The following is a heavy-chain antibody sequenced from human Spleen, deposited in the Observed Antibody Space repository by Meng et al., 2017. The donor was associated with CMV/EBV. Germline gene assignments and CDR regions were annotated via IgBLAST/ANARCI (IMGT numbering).Heavy chain of an antibody. CDR2: IYYSGST. CDR1: GGSISSGGYY. V-gene: IGHV4-31*03. CDR3: ASFDHIPRRNYFDY. Sequence: GPLQESGQGLVKPSQTLSLTCTVSGGSISSGGYYWSWIRQHPGKGLEWIGYIYYSGSTYYNPSLKSRVTISVDTSKNQFSLNLNSMTAADTAVYYCASFDHIPRRNYFDYWGQGTLVTVSS. J-gene: IGHJ4*02. D-gene: IGHD2-21*01.